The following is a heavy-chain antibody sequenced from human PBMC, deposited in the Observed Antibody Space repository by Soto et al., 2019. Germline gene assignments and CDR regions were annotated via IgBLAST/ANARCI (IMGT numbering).Heavy chain of an antibody. CDR1: GFTFSSYS. Sequence: PGGSLRLSCAASGFTFSSYSMNWVRQAPGKGLEWVSSISSSSSYIYYADSVKGRFTISRDNAKNSLYLQMNSLRAEDTAVYYCARDRRDTMIVVVSVFDYWGQGTLVTVSS. CDR3: ARDRRDTMIVVVSVFDY. D-gene: IGHD3-22*01. CDR2: ISSSSSYI. V-gene: IGHV3-21*01. J-gene: IGHJ4*02.